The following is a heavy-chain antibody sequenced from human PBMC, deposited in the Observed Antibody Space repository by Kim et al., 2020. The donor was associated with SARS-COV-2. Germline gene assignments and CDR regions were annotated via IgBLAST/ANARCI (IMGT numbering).Heavy chain of an antibody. CDR1: GYTFTSYG. J-gene: IGHJ4*02. Sequence: ASVKVSCKASGYTFTSYGISWVRQAPGQGLEWMGWISAYNGNTNYAQKPQGRGTMTTDTSTSTAYMELRSLRSDDTAVYYCERRLSSGYPISPFDYWGQGTLVTVSS. CDR2: ISAYNGNT. V-gene: IGHV1-18*04. CDR3: ERRLSSGYPISPFDY. D-gene: IGHD3-22*01.